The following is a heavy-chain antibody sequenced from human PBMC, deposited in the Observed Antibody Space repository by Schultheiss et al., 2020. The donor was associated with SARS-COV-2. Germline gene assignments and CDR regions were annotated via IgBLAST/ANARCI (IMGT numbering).Heavy chain of an antibody. V-gene: IGHV3-9*01. CDR2: ISWNSGSI. J-gene: IGHJ6*03. CDR1: GFTFDDYA. Sequence: GGSLRLSCAASGFTFDDYAMHWVRQAPGKGLEWVSGISWNSGSIGYADSVKGRFTISRDNAKNSLYLQMNSLRAEDTALYYCAKDSGSVGATYMDVWGKGTTVTVSS. CDR3: AKDSGSVGATYMDV. D-gene: IGHD1-26*01.